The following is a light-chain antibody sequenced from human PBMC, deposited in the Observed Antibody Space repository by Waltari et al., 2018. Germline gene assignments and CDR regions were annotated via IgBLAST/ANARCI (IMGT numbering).Light chain of an antibody. CDR3: LAWDFSTAWT. J-gene: IGLJ1*01. V-gene: IGLV3-1*01. CDR2: QDK. CDR1: KLGNTF. Sequence: SSGLTQPPSVSVSTGQTATITCSGRKLGNTFTTWYQQTPGQSPVVVIYQDKKRPSGMPERVSGSSFGYTATLTISGALPMDEADYYCLAWDFSTAWTVGTGTRVTVL.